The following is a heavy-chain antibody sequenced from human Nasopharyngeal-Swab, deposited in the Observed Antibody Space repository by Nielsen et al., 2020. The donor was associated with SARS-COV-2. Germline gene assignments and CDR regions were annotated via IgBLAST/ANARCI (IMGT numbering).Heavy chain of an antibody. Sequence: WIRQPPGKGLEWVSSITADGSATYYADSVKGRFTISRDNSKSTLNLQMSRLRAEDTAPYYCTKDWEGANYYYYGMDVWGQGTTVTVSS. D-gene: IGHD1-26*01. CDR3: TKDWEGANYYYYGMDV. V-gene: IGHV3-23*01. J-gene: IGHJ6*02. CDR2: ITADGSAT.